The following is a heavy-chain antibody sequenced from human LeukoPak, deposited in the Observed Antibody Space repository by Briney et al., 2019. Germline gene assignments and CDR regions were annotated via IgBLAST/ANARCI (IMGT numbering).Heavy chain of an antibody. V-gene: IGHV4-31*03. CDR2: IYYSGST. D-gene: IGHD5-24*01. CDR1: GGSISSGGYY. Sequence: PSETLSLTCTVSGGSISSGGYYWSWIRQHPGKGLEWIGYIYYSGSTYYNPSLKSRVTISVDTSKNQFSLKLSSVTAADTAVYYCARDRDRSRGFDYWGQGTLVTVSS. CDR3: ARDRDRSRGFDY. J-gene: IGHJ4*02.